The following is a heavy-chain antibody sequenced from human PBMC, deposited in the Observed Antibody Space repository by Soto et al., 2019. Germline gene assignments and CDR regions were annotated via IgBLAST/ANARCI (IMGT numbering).Heavy chain of an antibody. Sequence: SETLSLTCTVSGGSISSYYWSWIRQPPGKGLEWIGYIYYSGSTNYNPSLKSRVTISVDTSKNQFSLKLSSVTAADTAVYYCARVSGYCSSTSCYPPIVFDYWGQGTLVTVSS. J-gene: IGHJ4*02. V-gene: IGHV4-59*01. CDR1: GGSISSYY. D-gene: IGHD2-2*01. CDR3: ARVSGYCSSTSCYPPIVFDY. CDR2: IYYSGST.